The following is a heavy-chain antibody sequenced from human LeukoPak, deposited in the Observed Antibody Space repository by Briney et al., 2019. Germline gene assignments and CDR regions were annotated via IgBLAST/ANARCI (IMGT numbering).Heavy chain of an antibody. CDR1: GFTFSSYW. CDR3: ARANTAVAGRGLDY. J-gene: IGHJ4*02. V-gene: IGHV3-74*01. D-gene: IGHD6-19*01. Sequence: GGSLRLSCAVSGFTFSSYWMHWVRQAPGKGLVWVSRINNDGSTTAYADSVKGRFTISRDNAKNSLYLQMNSLRAEDTAVYYCARANTAVAGRGLDYWGQGTLVTVSS. CDR2: INNDGSTT.